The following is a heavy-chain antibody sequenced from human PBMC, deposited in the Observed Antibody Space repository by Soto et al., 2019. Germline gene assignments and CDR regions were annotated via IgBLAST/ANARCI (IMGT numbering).Heavy chain of an antibody. V-gene: IGHV1-18*01. J-gene: IGHJ5*01. CDR3: ARHLERYNFCPNSLDS. Sequence: ASVKVSCKTSGYNFRNYNVNWVRQVPGQGLEWLGWISPYNSKVKYAQKFQGRVTMTTDRSTSTAYMEVSSLRSEDTAIYYCARHLERYNFCPNSLDSWGQGSSVTVSS. D-gene: IGHD3-3*01. CDR1: GYNFRNYN. CDR2: ISPYNSKV.